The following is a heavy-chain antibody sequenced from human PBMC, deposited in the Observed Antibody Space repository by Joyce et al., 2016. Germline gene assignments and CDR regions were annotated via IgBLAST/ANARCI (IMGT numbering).Heavy chain of an antibody. D-gene: IGHD2-2*02. J-gene: IGHJ4*02. CDR1: EFAFSRHA. V-gene: IGHV3-30*03. CDR2: MSYDGSHQ. Sequence: QVPLLESGGVVAQPGRSLRLSCAASEFAFSRHAMHWVRQAPGKGLEGVAVMSYDGSHQYYADSVRGRFTISRDNSQNTLYLQMNSLRVEDTAVYYCTRSSRTGYTADWPDFDYWGQGTLVTVSS. CDR3: TRSSRTGYTADWPDFDY.